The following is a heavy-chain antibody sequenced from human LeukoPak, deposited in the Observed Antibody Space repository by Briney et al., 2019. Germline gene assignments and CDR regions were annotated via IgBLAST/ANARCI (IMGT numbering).Heavy chain of an antibody. CDR1: GGSFSGYY. CDR3: ARVGTYCTNGVCYQDLEFFSWFDP. CDR2: INHSGST. D-gene: IGHD2-8*01. V-gene: IGHV4-34*01. J-gene: IGHJ5*02. Sequence: SETLSLTCAVYGGSFSGYYWSWIRQPPGKGLEWIGEINHSGSTNYNPSLKSRVTISVDTSKNQFSLKLSSVTAADTAVYYCARVGTYCTNGVCYQDLEFFSWFDPWGQGTLVTVSS.